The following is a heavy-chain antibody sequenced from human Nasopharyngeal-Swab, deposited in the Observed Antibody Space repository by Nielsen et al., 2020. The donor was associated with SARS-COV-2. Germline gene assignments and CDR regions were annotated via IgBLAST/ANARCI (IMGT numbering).Heavy chain of an antibody. CDR1: GCSISSSSYY. Sequence: SETLSLTCTASGCSISSSSYYWGWIRQPPGKGREWIGSIYYSGSTYYNPSLKSRVTISVDTSKNQFSLKLSSVTAADTAVYYCARERGRGGIWNYYYYYMDVWGKGTTVTVSS. CDR3: ARERGRGGIWNYYYYYMDV. J-gene: IGHJ6*03. V-gene: IGHV4-39*07. CDR2: IYYSGST. D-gene: IGHD3-10*01.